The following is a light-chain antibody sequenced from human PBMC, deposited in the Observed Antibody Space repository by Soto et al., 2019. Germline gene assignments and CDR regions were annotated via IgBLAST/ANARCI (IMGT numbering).Light chain of an antibody. CDR2: GAS. CDR3: QQYYSTPPT. CDR1: QSVSNN. J-gene: IGKJ4*01. Sequence: EIVMTHSPATLSVSPGERATLSCRASQSVSNNLAWYQQKPGQAPRLLIYGASTRATAIPARFSGSGSGTEFTLTISSLQSEDFAVYYCQQYYSTPPTFGGGTKVEIK. V-gene: IGKV3-15*01.